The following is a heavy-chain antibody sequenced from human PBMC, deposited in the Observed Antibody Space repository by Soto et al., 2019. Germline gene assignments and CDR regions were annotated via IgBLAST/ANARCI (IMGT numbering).Heavy chain of an antibody. V-gene: IGHV3-7*01. CDR3: VTFVNGRAFNI. Sequence: EVQLVEYGGGLVQPGGSLRLSCAASGFTFSTYWMFWVRQAPGKGLEWVASIKEDGSEKYYVDSVEGRFTISRDNPKNTLYLQMISLGAEDTAVYYGVTFVNGRAFNIWGHGSMVTVSS. CDR1: GFTFSTYW. CDR2: IKEDGSEK. D-gene: IGHD1-1*01. J-gene: IGHJ3*02.